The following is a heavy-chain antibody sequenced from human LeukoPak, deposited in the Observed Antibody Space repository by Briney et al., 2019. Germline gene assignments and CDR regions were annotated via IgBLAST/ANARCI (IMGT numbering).Heavy chain of an antibody. CDR3: ARDSGWFRFDY. J-gene: IGHJ4*02. CDR1: GFTFSRFW. D-gene: IGHD6-19*01. Sequence: PGGSLRLSCAASGFTFSRFWMTWVRQAPGKGLEWVANIKEDGSQKYYVDSVKGRFTISRDNAKNSLFLQTNSLRVDDTAVYYCARDSGWFRFDYWGQGTLVTVSS. CDR2: IKEDGSQK. V-gene: IGHV3-7*03.